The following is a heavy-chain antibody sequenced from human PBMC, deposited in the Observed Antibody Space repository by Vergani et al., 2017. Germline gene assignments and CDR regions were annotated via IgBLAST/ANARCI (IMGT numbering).Heavy chain of an antibody. V-gene: IGHV3-23*01. Sequence: EVQLLESGGGLVQPGGSLRLPCAASGLLFSSYAMSWVRQAPGKGLKWVSAISGSGGSTYYADSVKGRFTISRDNSNNTLSLQMNSLTAEDTAIYYCAGPRGTSAYYYGGFDYWGQGILVTVSS. D-gene: IGHD3-22*01. CDR1: GLLFSSYA. CDR3: AGPRGTSAYYYGGFDY. CDR2: ISGSGGST. J-gene: IGHJ4*02.